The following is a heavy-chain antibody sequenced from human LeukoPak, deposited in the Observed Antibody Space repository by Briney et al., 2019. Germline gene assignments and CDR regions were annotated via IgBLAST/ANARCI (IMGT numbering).Heavy chain of an antibody. CDR2: MNPNTGNA. CDR3: AKDHPVFDY. V-gene: IGHV1-8*03. J-gene: IGHJ4*02. Sequence: ASVKVSCKAPGYTFTNFDINWVRQATGQGLEWMGWMNPNTGNAGYAQKFQDRVTITWDASISTAFMDLSSLRSEDTAVYYCAKDHPVFDYWGQGTQVAVSS. CDR1: GYTFTNFD.